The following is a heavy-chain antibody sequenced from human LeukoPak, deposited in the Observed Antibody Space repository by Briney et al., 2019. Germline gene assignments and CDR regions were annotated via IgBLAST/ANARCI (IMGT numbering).Heavy chain of an antibody. CDR1: GFTFSSYA. CDR3: AKDREGLSSGYDLEYFDY. Sequence: GGSLRLSCAASGFTFSSYAMNWVRQAPGKGLEWVSAFSGGGTTYYADSVKGRFTISRDNSKNTLFLQMNSLRAEDTAVYYCAKDREGLSSGYDLEYFDYWGQGTLVTVSS. D-gene: IGHD5-12*01. V-gene: IGHV3-23*01. J-gene: IGHJ4*02. CDR2: FSGGGTT.